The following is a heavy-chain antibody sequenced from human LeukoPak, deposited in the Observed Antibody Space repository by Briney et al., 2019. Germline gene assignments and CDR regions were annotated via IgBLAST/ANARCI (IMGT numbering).Heavy chain of an antibody. CDR2: ISGGSSTI. CDR3: ARASTTVPNLLDH. V-gene: IGHV3-48*02. Sequence: PGGSLRLSCAAFGFTFRSYSMNWVRQAPGKGLEWVSYISGGSSTIHYADSVKGRFTISRDNAKNSLYLQMNSLRDEDTGVYYCARASTTVPNLLDHWGRGTLVTVSS. D-gene: IGHD4-17*01. CDR1: GFTFRSYS. J-gene: IGHJ4*02.